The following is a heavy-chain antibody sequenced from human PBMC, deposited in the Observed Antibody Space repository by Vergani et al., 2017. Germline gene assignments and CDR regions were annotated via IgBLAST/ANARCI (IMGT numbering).Heavy chain of an antibody. V-gene: IGHV1-24*01. Sequence: QVQLVQSGAEVKKPGASVKVSCKVSGYTLTELSMHWVRQAPGKGLEWMGGFDPEDGETIYAQKFQGRVTMTEDTSTDTAYMELSSLRSEETAVYYCATWMEGYDYVWGSYRYNRYFDYWSQGTLLSVSS. J-gene: IGHJ4*02. D-gene: IGHD3-16*02. CDR2: FDPEDGET. CDR1: GYTLTELS. CDR3: ATWMEGYDYVWGSYRYNRYFDY.